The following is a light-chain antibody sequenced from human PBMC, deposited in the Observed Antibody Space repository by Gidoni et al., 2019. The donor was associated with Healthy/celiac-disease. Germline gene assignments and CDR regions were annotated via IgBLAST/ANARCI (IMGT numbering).Light chain of an antibody. J-gene: IGKJ1*01. V-gene: IGKV1-39*01. CDR2: AAS. CDR1: QSISRY. CDR3: QQSYSTPGT. Sequence: DIQMTQSPSSLSASVGDRVTITCRASQSISRYLYWYQQKPGKAPKLLIYAASSLQSGVPSRFSSSGSGADFTLTISSLQPEDFAAYYCQQSYSTPGTFGQGTKVEIK.